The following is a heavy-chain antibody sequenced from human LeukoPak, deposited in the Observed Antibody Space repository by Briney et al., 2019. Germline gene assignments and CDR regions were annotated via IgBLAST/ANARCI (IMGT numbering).Heavy chain of an antibody. V-gene: IGHV1-69*13. Sequence: SVKVSCKASGGTFSSYAISWVRQAPGQGLEWMGGIIPIFGTANYAQKFQGRVTITADESTSTAYMELSSLRSEDTAVYYCARGLYGGNSDYFGYWGQGTLVTVSS. CDR2: IIPIFGTA. CDR3: ARGLYGGNSDYFGY. D-gene: IGHD4-23*01. CDR1: GGTFSSYA. J-gene: IGHJ4*02.